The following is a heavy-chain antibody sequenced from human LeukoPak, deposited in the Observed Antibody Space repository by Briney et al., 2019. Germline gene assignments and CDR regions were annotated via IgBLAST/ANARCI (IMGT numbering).Heavy chain of an antibody. D-gene: IGHD3-22*01. CDR3: ARRYYDNSGYRYYFDY. Sequence: SETLSLTCTVSGGSISSYCWSWIRQPPGKGLEWIGYIYYSGGTNYNPSLKSRVTISVDTSKNQFSLKLSSVTAADTAVYYCARRYYDNSGYRYYFDYWGQGTLVTVSS. CDR2: IYYSGGT. V-gene: IGHV4-59*01. J-gene: IGHJ4*02. CDR1: GGSISSYC.